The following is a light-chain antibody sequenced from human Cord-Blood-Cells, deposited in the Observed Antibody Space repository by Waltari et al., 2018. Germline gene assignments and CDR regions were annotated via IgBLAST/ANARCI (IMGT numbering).Light chain of an antibody. CDR2: DVS. V-gene: IGLV2-14*01. CDR3: SSYTSSSTNWV. CDR1: SSDVGGYNY. Sequence: QSALTQPASVSGSPGQSITISCTGTSSDVGGYNYVSWYQQHPGKAPKLMIYDVSKRPSGVSNLFSGSKSGNTASLTISGLQAEDEADYYCSSYTSSSTNWVFGGGTKLTVL. J-gene: IGLJ3*02.